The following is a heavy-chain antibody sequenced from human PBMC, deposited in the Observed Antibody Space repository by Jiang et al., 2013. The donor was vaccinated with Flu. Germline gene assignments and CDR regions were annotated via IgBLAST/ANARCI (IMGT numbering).Heavy chain of an antibody. V-gene: IGHV4-61*02. CDR3: AREAGGSYLVPEIYWYFDL. Sequence: PGLVKPSQTLSLTCTVSGGSISSGSYYWSWIRQPAGKGLEWIGRIYTSGSTNYNPSLKSRVTISVDTSKNQFSLKLSSVTAADTAVYYCAREAGGSYLVPEIYWYFDLWGRGTLVTVSS. J-gene: IGHJ2*01. D-gene: IGHD1-26*01. CDR1: GGSISSGSYY. CDR2: IYTSGST.